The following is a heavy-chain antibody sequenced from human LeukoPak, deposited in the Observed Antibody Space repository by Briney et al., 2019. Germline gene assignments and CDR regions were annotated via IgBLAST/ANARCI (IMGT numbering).Heavy chain of an antibody. V-gene: IGHV4-59*01. Sequence: SETLSLTCTVSGGSISSYYWNWIRQPPGKGLEWIGYIYYSGSTNYNPSLKSRVTISVDTSKNQFSLRLSSVTAADTAVYYCARLQGGGSYRSFDYWGQGTLVTVSS. CDR1: GGSISSYY. D-gene: IGHD3-16*02. CDR3: ARLQGGGSYRSFDY. J-gene: IGHJ4*02. CDR2: IYYSGST.